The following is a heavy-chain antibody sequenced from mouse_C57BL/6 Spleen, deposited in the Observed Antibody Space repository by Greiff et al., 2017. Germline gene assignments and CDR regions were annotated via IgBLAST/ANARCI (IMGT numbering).Heavy chain of an antibody. J-gene: IGHJ4*01. V-gene: IGHV1-55*01. CDR1: GYTFTSYW. CDR2: IYPGSGST. CDR3: ARDSSGHEAMDY. D-gene: IGHD3-2*02. Sequence: QVHVKQPGAELVKPGASVKMSCKASGYTFTSYWITWVKQRPGQGLEWIGDIYPGSGSTNYNEKFKSKATLTVDTSSSTAYMQLSSLTSEDSAVYYGARDSSGHEAMDYWGQGTSVTVSS.